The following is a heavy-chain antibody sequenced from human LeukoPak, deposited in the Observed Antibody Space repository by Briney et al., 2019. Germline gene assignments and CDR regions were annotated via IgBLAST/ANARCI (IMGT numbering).Heavy chain of an antibody. J-gene: IGHJ4*02. CDR1: GFTFSNYA. CDR3: AREGIAVAVYLNY. Sequence: GGSLRLSCAASGFTFSNYAMNWVRQAPGKGLEWVANIKQDGSEKYYVDSVKGRFTISRDNAKNSLYLQMNSLRAEDTAVYYCAREGIAVAVYLNYWGQGTLVTVSS. V-gene: IGHV3-7*03. D-gene: IGHD6-19*01. CDR2: IKQDGSEK.